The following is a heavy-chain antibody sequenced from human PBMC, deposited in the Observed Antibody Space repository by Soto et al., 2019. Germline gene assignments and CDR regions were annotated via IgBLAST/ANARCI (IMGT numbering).Heavy chain of an antibody. CDR3: ARGAWDNSAYHFFDY. V-gene: IGHV4-34*01. CDR2: INLNGYT. J-gene: IGHJ4*02. Sequence: QVQLHQWGAGLLRPSETLSLICAVSGGSLSNYYWTWIRQSPGKGLEWIGEINLNGYTKYSPSLQTRVTFAVDTTKKRVSLRLTSVTAADTAVYYCARGAWDNSAYHFFDYWGQGTLVTVSS. D-gene: IGHD3-22*01. CDR1: GGSLSNYY.